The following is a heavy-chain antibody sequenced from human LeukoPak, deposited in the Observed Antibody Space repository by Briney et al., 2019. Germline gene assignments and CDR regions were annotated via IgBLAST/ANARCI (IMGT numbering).Heavy chain of an antibody. J-gene: IGHJ4*02. CDR1: GFTFSSYA. D-gene: IGHD1-26*01. Sequence: PGGSLRLSCAASGFTFSSYAMHWVRQAPGKGLEWVAVISYDGSNKYYADSVKGRFTISRDNSKNTLYLQMNSLRAEDTAVYYCARDRGSYNWGQGTLVTVSS. CDR3: ARDRGSYN. V-gene: IGHV3-30-3*01. CDR2: ISYDGSNK.